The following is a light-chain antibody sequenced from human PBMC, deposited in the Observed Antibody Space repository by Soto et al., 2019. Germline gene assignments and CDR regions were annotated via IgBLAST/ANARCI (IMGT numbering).Light chain of an antibody. V-gene: IGKV3-20*01. CDR3: QQYGSSPT. CDR2: GAS. Sequence: EVVFTHSPGTLSLSPGERATLSCRASQSVSSSYLAWYQQKPGQAPRLLIYGASSRATGIPDRFSGSGSGTDFTLTISRLEPEDFAVYYCQQYGSSPTFGQGTRWIS. CDR1: QSVSSSY. J-gene: IGKJ1*01.